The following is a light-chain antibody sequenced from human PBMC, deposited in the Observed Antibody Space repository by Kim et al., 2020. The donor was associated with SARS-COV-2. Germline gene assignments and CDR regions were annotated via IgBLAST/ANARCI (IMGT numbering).Light chain of an antibody. V-gene: IGLV2-14*03. Sequence: GQSITIACTVTSSDVCGYNFVSWYQQHPGKAPKLMIYDVSNRPSGVSNRFSGSKSGNTASLTISGLQAEDEADYYCSSYTSSSTRVFGGGTQLTVL. CDR3: SSYTSSSTRV. J-gene: IGLJ3*02. CDR1: SSDVCGYNF. CDR2: DVS.